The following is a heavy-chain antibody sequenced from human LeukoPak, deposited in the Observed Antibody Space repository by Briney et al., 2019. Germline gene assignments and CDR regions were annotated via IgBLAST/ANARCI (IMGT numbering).Heavy chain of an antibody. Sequence: GGSLRLSCAASGFTFSSYWMHWVRQAPGEGLVWVSRINSDGSSTSYADSVKGRFTISRDNAKNTLYLQMNSLRAEDTAVYYCARDGHSSGWYTFSYYYYYGMDVWGQGTTVTVSS. CDR3: ARDGHSSGWYTFSYYYYYGMDV. CDR2: INSDGSST. D-gene: IGHD6-19*01. J-gene: IGHJ6*02. V-gene: IGHV3-74*01. CDR1: GFTFSSYW.